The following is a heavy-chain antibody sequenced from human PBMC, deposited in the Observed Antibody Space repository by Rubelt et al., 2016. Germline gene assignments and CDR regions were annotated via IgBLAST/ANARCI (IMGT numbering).Heavy chain of an antibody. V-gene: IGHV1-69*13. CDR1: GYTLTELS. CDR2: IIPIFGTA. J-gene: IGHJ5*02. Sequence: QVQLVQSGAEVQKPGASVKVSCKVSGYTLTELSMHWVRQAPGKGLDGMGGIIPIFGTANYAQKFQARVTMTADESTSTAYMELSSLRSEDTAVYYCARASSTSYWEGWFDPWGQGTLVTVSS. D-gene: IGHD2-2*01. CDR3: ARASSTSYWEGWFDP.